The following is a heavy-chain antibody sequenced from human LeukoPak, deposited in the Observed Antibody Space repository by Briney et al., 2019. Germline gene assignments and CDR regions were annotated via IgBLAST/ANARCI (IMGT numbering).Heavy chain of an antibody. Sequence: PSETLSLTCTVFGYSITTGYYWGWIRQPPVKGLEWIGSIYHSGSTFYNPSLKSRVTISVDTSKNQFSLKLSSVTAADTAIYYCARDQDYYGSGSYGPDHWGQGTQVTVSS. CDR1: GYSITTGYY. J-gene: IGHJ4*02. CDR2: IYHSGST. CDR3: ARDQDYYGSGSYGPDH. V-gene: IGHV4-38-2*02. D-gene: IGHD3-10*01.